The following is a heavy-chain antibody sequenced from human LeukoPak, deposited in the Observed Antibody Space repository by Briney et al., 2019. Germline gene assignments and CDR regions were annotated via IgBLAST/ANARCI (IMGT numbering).Heavy chain of an antibody. J-gene: IGHJ4*02. CDR3: AQSYYDFWTGPLGY. CDR1: GGSISNFY. D-gene: IGHD3-3*01. Sequence: NTSETLSLTCAVSGGSISNFYWSWVRQPAGKGLEWIGRIYTSGNTNYNPSLKSRVTMSLDTSKNQFSLKLSSMTAADTAVYYCAQSYYDFWTGPLGYWGQGTLVTVSS. CDR2: IYTSGNT. V-gene: IGHV4-4*07.